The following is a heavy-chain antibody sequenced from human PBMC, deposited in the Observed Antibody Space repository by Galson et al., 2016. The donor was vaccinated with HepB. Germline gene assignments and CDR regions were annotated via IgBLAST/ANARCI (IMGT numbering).Heavy chain of an antibody. D-gene: IGHD2-8*01. V-gene: IGHV4-39*01. J-gene: IGHJ5*02. Sequence: LSLTCTVSGGSISSSNYYWGWIRQPPGKGLEWIGSIYYSGSTYYNPSLKSRVTISVDTSKNQFSLKLSSVTAADTAVYYCAGPGFGLILYGFDPWGQGTLVTVSS. CDR1: GGSISSSNYY. CDR2: IYYSGST. CDR3: AGPGFGLILYGFDP.